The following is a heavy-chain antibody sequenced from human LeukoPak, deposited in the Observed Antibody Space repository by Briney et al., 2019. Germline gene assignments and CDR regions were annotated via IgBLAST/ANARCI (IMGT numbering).Heavy chain of an antibody. Sequence: GGSLRLSCAASGFTFSSYAMSWVRQAPGKGLEWVSAISGSGGSTYYADSVKGRLTISRDNSKNTLFLQMNSLRVDDTAVYYCARWGPDKRFDYWGQGAQVTVSS. CDR2: ISGSGGST. CDR1: GFTFSSYA. J-gene: IGHJ4*02. D-gene: IGHD3-16*01. CDR3: ARWGPDKRFDY. V-gene: IGHV3-23*01.